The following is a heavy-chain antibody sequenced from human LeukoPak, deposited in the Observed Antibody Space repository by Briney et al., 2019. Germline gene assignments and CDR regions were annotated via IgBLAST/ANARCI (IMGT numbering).Heavy chain of an antibody. V-gene: IGHV4-61*02. CDR1: GGSISSGSYY. D-gene: IGHD4-23*01. Sequence: SETLSLTCAVSGGSISSGSYYWSWIRQPAGKGLEWIGRIYTSGSTNYNPSLKSRVTISVDTSKNQFSLKLSSVTAADTAVYYCARRGGHGGSFDYWGQGTLVTVSS. CDR2: IYTSGST. CDR3: ARRGGHGGSFDY. J-gene: IGHJ4*02.